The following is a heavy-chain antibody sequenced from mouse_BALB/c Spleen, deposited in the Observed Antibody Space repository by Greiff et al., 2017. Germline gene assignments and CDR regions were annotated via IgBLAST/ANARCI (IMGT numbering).Heavy chain of an antibody. D-gene: IGHD2-4*01. J-gene: IGHJ3*01. CDR1: GYIFTSYW. CDR3: ARGDDYDAFAY. Sequence: QVQLQQSGAELVRPGASVKLSCKTSGYIFTSYWIHWVKQRSGQGLEWIGWIYPGSGNTKYNEKFKGKATLTVDTSSSTAYMQLSSLTSEDTAVYFCARGDDYDAFAYWGQGTLVTVSA. V-gene: IGHV1-84*02. CDR2: IYPGSGNT.